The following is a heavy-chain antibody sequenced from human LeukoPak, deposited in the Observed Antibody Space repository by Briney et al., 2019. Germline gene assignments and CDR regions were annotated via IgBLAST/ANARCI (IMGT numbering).Heavy chain of an antibody. D-gene: IGHD6-19*01. V-gene: IGHV4-61*02. J-gene: IGHJ4*02. CDR1: GGSISSGSYY. Sequence: SQTLSLTCTVSGGSISSGSYYWSWIRQPAGKGLEWIGRIYTSGSTNYNPSLKSRVAMSVDTSKNQFSLKLSSVTAADTAVYYCARERGAVADYFDYWGQGTLVTVSS. CDR3: ARERGAVADYFDY. CDR2: IYTSGST.